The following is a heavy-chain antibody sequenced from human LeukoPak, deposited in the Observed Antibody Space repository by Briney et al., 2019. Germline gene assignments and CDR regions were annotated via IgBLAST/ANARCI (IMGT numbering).Heavy chain of an antibody. Sequence: PSETLSLTCTVSGGSISSYYWSWIRQPPGKGLEWIGYIFHSGSTNYSPSLKSRVTMSVDTSKSQFSLKLSSVTAADTAVYYCARHSQVVRGWFDPWGRGTLVTVSS. V-gene: IGHV4-59*08. CDR1: GGSISSYY. CDR3: ARHSQVVRGWFDP. J-gene: IGHJ5*02. D-gene: IGHD3-10*01. CDR2: IFHSGST.